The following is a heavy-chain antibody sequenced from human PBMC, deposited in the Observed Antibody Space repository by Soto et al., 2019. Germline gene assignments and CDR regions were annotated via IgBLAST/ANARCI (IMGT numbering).Heavy chain of an antibody. CDR2: IYYSGST. Sequence: QVQLQESGPGLVKPSQTLSLTCTVSGGSISSGGYYWSWIRQHPGKGLEWIGYIYYSGSTYYNPSLKRRVTISVDTSKNQFSLKLSSVTAAYTAVYYCAREAYCSGGSCPLSYYMDVWGKGTTVTVSS. J-gene: IGHJ6*03. V-gene: IGHV4-31*03. CDR3: AREAYCSGGSCPLSYYMDV. CDR1: GGSISSGGYY. D-gene: IGHD2-15*01.